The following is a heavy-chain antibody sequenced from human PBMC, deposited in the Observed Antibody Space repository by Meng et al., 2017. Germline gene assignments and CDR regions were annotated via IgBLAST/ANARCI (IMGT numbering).Heavy chain of an antibody. J-gene: IGHJ4*02. V-gene: IGHV4-61*01. CDR3: AREAIFGVAPGALDY. CDR1: GGSVISGSYY. CDR2: IYYSGST. D-gene: IGHD3-3*01. Sequence: VKVQASGPGVVSPSEPPSLTCTVSGGSVISGSYYWSWIRQPPGKGLEWIGYIYYSGSTNYNPSLKSRVTISVDTSKNQFSLKLSSVTAADTAVYYCAREAIFGVAPGALDYWGQGTLVTVSS.